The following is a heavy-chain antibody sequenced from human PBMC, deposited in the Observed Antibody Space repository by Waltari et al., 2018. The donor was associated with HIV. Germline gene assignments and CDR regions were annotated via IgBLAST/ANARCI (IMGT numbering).Heavy chain of an antibody. CDR2: INPNSGGT. V-gene: IGHV1-2*02. CDR3: ARALQSGYYYYYYGMDV. J-gene: IGHJ6*02. Sequence: QVPQAQPGDEARKPGASVTAPYKASGYTLTGYSMHWVRQAPGQGLEWMGWINPNSGGTNYAQKFQGRVTMTRDTSISTAYMELSRLRSDDTAVYYCARALQSGYYYYYYGMDVWGQGTTVTVSS. CDR1: GYTLTGYS. D-gene: IGHD3-3*01.